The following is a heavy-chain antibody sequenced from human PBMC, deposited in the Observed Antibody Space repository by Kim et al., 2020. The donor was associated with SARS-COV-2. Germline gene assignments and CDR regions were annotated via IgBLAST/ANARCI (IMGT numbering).Heavy chain of an antibody. CDR2: IYSGGTT. J-gene: IGHJ4*02. Sequence: GGSLRLSCAASGFIVDSKYMAWVRQAPGKGLEWVSLIYSGGTTDYTDSVKGRFSIDRDISRNTVYLQMSGLRVEDTAVYFCASNPGHFDSSFDYWGQGTLVTVSS. D-gene: IGHD3-9*01. CDR3: ASNPGHFDSSFDY. V-gene: IGHV3-53*01. CDR1: GFIVDSKY.